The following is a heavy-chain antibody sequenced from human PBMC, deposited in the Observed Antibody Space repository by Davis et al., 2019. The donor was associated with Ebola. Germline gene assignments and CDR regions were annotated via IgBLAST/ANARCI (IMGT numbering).Heavy chain of an antibody. V-gene: IGHV7-4-1*02. CDR3: AKRRGSGWYYFDY. CDR2: INTNTGNP. Sequence: ASVKVSCKASGYTFTSYGISWMRQAPGQGPEWMGWINTNTGNPTYAQGFTGRFVFSLDTSVSTAYLQISSLKAEDTAVYYCAKRRGSGWYYFDYWGQGTLVTVSS. CDR1: GYTFTSYG. D-gene: IGHD6-19*01. J-gene: IGHJ4*02.